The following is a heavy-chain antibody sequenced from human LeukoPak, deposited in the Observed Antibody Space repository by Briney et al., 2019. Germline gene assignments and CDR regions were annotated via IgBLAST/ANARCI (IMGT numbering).Heavy chain of an antibody. CDR1: GGSISSSSYY. CDR3: ASKSAHRVAFDI. J-gene: IGHJ3*02. V-gene: IGHV4-39*07. Sequence: PSETLSLTCTVSGGSISSSSYYWGWIRQPPGKGLEWIGSIYYSGSTYYNPSLKSRVTISVDTSKNQFSLKLSSVTAADTAVYCCASKSAHRVAFDIWGQGTMVTVSS. CDR2: IYYSGST.